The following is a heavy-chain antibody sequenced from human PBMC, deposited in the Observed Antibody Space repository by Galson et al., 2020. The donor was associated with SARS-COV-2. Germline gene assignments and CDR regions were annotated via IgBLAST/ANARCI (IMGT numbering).Heavy chain of an antibody. V-gene: IGHV2-70*11. CDR3: ARSQYYYDSSGYYINDAFDI. Sequence: SGPTLVKLTQTLTLTCTFSGFSLSTTGMCVSWIRQLPGKALEWLARIDWDDDKYYSTSLKTRLTISKDTSKNQVVLTMTNMDPVGTATYYCARSQYYYDSSGYYINDAFDIWGQGTMVTVSS. CDR1: GFSLSTTGMC. D-gene: IGHD3-22*01. J-gene: IGHJ3*02. CDR2: IDWDDDK.